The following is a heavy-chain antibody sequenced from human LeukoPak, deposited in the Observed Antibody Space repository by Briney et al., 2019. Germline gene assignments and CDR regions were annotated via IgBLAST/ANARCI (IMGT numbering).Heavy chain of an antibody. J-gene: IGHJ4*02. CDR1: GFTFSSYE. Sequence: QPGGSLRLSCAVSGFTFSSYEMNWVRQAPGKGLEWVSYISSSGSAKYYADSVKGRFTISRDNAKSSLYLQMNSLRDEDTAVYYCARDWGLAARPDYWGQGTLVTVSS. V-gene: IGHV3-48*03. CDR2: ISSSGSAK. CDR3: ARDWGLAARPDY. D-gene: IGHD6-6*01.